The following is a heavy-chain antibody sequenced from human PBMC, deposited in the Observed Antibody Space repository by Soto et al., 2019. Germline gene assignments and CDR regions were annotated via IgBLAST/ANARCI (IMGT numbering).Heavy chain of an antibody. CDR2: IFYSGST. Sequence: PSETLSLTCTVSGVSISSDSWIWIRQPPGKGLHWMGYIFYSGSTNYNPSLRGRVTMSLDTSNNQFSLKLSSVTAADTAVYYCARLQCSTTSCSLGQWGQGTLVTVSS. V-gene: IGHV4-59*08. CDR3: ARLQCSTTSCSLGQ. D-gene: IGHD2-2*01. J-gene: IGHJ4*02. CDR1: GVSISSDS.